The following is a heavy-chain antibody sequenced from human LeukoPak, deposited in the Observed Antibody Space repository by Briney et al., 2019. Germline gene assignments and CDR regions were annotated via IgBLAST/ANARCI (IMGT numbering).Heavy chain of an antibody. Sequence: GGSLRLSCAASGFTFSSYAMSWVRQAPGKGLEWVSGISGSGGNIYYADSVKGRFTISRDNAKNSLYLQMNSLRAEDTAVYYCARDRMYSSGWYDFGGQGTLVTVSS. CDR1: GFTFSSYA. CDR2: ISGSGGNI. CDR3: ARDRMYSSGWYDF. D-gene: IGHD6-19*01. V-gene: IGHV3-23*01. J-gene: IGHJ4*02.